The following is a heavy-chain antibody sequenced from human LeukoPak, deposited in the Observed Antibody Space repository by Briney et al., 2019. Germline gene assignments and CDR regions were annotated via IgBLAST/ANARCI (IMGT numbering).Heavy chain of an antibody. J-gene: IGHJ6*02. D-gene: IGHD1-1*01. CDR1: GFTFSSYA. CDR3: AKVPQLCHYYGMDV. Sequence: PGGSLRLSCAASGFTFSSYAMSWVRQAPGKGLEWVSAISGSGGSTYYADSVKGRFTISRDNSKNTLYLQMNSLRAEATAVYYCAKVPQLCHYYGMDVWGQGTTVTVSS. CDR2: ISGSGGST. V-gene: IGHV3-23*01.